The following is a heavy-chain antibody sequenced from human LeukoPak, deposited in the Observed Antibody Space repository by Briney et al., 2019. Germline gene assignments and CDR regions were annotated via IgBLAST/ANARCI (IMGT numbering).Heavy chain of an antibody. CDR2: IYHSGST. V-gene: IGHV4-30-2*01. Sequence: PSETLSLTCAVSGGSISSGGYSWSWIRQPPEKGLEWIGYIYHSGSTYYNPSLKSRVTISVDRSKNQFSLKLSSVTAADTAVYYCSRVGVDSSGYYPYFDYWAREPWSPSPQ. CDR3: SRVGVDSSGYYPYFDY. CDR1: GGSISSGGYS. J-gene: IGHJ4*02. D-gene: IGHD3-22*01.